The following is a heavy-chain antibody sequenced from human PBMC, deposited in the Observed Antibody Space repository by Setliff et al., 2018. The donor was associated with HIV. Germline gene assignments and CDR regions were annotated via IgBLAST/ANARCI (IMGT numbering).Heavy chain of an antibody. CDR3: ARGGLTVAFGLDV. V-gene: IGHV4-30-2*01. D-gene: IGHD4-17*01. J-gene: IGHJ6*02. Sequence: PSETLSLTCDVSGDSIRGGGYSWGWVRQPPGKGLEWIGYIYNTGKTYYNPSLKSRVTISMARSENQFSLQLSSVTAADTAVYYCARGGLTVAFGLDVWGQGTTVTVS. CDR2: IYNTGKT. CDR1: GDSIRGGGYS.